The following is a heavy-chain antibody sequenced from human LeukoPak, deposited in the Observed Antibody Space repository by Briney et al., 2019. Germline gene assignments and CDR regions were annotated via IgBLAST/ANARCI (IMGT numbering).Heavy chain of an antibody. V-gene: IGHV3-30*02. CDR2: IRYDGSNK. J-gene: IGHJ4*02. CDR1: AFTFSSHG. Sequence: GGSLRLSCAPSAFTFSSHGMHWVRQAPGKGLEWVAFIRYDGSNKYYADSVKGRFTISRDNSKNTLYLQMNSLRAEDTAVYYCATVGYSYGYFFDYWGQGTLVTVSS. CDR3: ATVGYSYGYFFDY. D-gene: IGHD5-18*01.